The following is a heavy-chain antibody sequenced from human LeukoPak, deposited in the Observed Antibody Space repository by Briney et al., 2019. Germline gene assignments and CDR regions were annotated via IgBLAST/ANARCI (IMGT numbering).Heavy chain of an antibody. CDR3: ARRGSGWQDY. Sequence: GASLQISCLGSGYSFTSYWIGWVRRMPGKGLEWMGVIYPGDSDTRYSPSFQGQVTISADKSISTSYLQWSSLKASDTAMYYCARRGSGWQDYWGQGTLVTVSS. D-gene: IGHD6-19*01. J-gene: IGHJ4*02. CDR1: GYSFTSYW. V-gene: IGHV5-51*01. CDR2: IYPGDSDT.